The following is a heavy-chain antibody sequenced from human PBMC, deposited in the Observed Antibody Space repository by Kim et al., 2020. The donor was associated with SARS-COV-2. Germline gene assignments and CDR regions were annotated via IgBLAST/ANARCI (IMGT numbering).Heavy chain of an antibody. CDR1: GGSISSYY. CDR2: IYYSGST. D-gene: IGHD3-3*01. Sequence: SETLSLTCTVSGGSISSYYWSWIRQPPGKGLEWIGYIYYSGSTNYNPSLKSRVTISVDTSKNQFSLKLSSVTAADTAVYYCARAYYDFWSGYQNYGMDVWGQGTMVTVSS. V-gene: IGHV4-59*08. J-gene: IGHJ6*02. CDR3: ARAYYDFWSGYQNYGMDV.